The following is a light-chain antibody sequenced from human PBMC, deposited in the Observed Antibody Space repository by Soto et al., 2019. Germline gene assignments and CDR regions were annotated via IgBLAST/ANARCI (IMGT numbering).Light chain of an antibody. V-gene: IGKV1-9*01. Sequence: IQWSQTTSSLSASVGDRVTITCGASQDMAIYLAWYQQKPGEAPKLLIYAASTLYGGVPSRFSGSGSGTEFTLTIRSLQTADFATYYCQQYRTYTTRTFCQGTKVDIK. CDR1: QDMAIY. J-gene: IGKJ1*01. CDR2: AAS. CDR3: QQYRTYTTRT.